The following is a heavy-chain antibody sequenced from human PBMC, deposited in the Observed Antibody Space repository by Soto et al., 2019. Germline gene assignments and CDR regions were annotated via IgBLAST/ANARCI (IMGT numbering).Heavy chain of an antibody. CDR1: GDSISSGGYY. Sequence: QVQLQESGPGLVKPSQTLSLTCTVSGDSISSGGYYWSWIRQHPGKGLEWIGYIYYSGSTYYNPSIKSRLTISIDTSKNQFSLKLRSVTAADTAVYYCARVPGGVATPYNWFDPWGQGTLVTVSS. J-gene: IGHJ5*02. CDR3: ARVPGGVATPYNWFDP. V-gene: IGHV4-31*03. CDR2: IYYSGST. D-gene: IGHD3-16*01.